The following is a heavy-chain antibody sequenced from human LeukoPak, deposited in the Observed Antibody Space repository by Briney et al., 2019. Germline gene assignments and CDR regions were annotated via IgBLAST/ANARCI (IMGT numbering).Heavy chain of an antibody. J-gene: IGHJ4*02. CDR3: ARVRGRYFDWSTLGY. CDR2: INPNSGGT. V-gene: IGHV1-2*02. Sequence: ASVKVSCKASGYTFTGYYMHWVRQAPGQGLEWMGWINPNSGGTNYAQKFQGRATMTRDTSISTAYMELSRLRSDDTAVYYCARVRGRYFDWSTLGYWGQGTLVTVSS. D-gene: IGHD3-9*01. CDR1: GYTFTGYY.